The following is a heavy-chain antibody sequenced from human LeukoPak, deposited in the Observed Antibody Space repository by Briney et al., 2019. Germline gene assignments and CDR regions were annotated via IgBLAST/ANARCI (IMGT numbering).Heavy chain of an antibody. Sequence: SVKVSCKXSGGTFSSYAISWVRQAPGQGLEWMGRIIPIFGTANYSQKFQGRVTITTDESTSTAYMELSSLRSEDTAVYYCARGHRFGELRDYWGQGTLVTVSS. V-gene: IGHV1-69*05. D-gene: IGHD3-10*01. CDR3: ARGHRFGELRDY. CDR1: GGTFSSYA. J-gene: IGHJ4*02. CDR2: IIPIFGTA.